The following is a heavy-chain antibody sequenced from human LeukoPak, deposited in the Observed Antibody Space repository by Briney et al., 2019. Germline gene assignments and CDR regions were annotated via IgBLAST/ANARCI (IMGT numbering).Heavy chain of an antibody. Sequence: PSETLPLTCTDSGGSISSSTYYWGWIRQPPGKGLEWIGTIYYRGSTYYNPSLKSRVTISVDTSKNQFSLKLTSVTAADTAVYYCARLGRTYYDFWSGPWGQGTLVTVSS. J-gene: IGHJ5*02. CDR2: IYYRGST. V-gene: IGHV4-39*01. CDR1: GGSISSSTYY. D-gene: IGHD3-3*01. CDR3: ARLGRTYYDFWSGP.